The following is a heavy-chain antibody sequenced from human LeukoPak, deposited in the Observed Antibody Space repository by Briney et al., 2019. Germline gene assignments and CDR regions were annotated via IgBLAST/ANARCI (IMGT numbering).Heavy chain of an antibody. CDR3: ARAYYDFWSGFPGGFDY. Sequence: SETLSLTCTVSGGSISSSNYYWSWIRQPAGKGLEWIGRIYTSGSTNYNPSLKSRVTISVDTSKNQFSLKLSSVTAADTAVYYCARAYYDFWSGFPGGFDYWGQGTLVTVSS. D-gene: IGHD3-3*01. V-gene: IGHV4-61*02. CDR2: IYTSGST. J-gene: IGHJ4*02. CDR1: GGSISSSNYY.